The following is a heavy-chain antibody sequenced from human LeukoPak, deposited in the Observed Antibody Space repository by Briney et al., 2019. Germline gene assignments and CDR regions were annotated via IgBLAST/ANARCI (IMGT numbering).Heavy chain of an antibody. V-gene: IGHV3-30*18. CDR2: ISYDGSNK. J-gene: IGHJ4*02. CDR1: GFTFSSYG. CDR3: AKDLRYYDSSGYLDY. Sequence: GRSLRLSCAASGFTFSSYGMHCVRQAPGKGLEWVAVISYDGSNKYYADSVKGRFTISRDNSKNTLYLQMNSLRAEDTAVYYCAKDLRYYDSSGYLDYWGQGTLVTVSS. D-gene: IGHD3-22*01.